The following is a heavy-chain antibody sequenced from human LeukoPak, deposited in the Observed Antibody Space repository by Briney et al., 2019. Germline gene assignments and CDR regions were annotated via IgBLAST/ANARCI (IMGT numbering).Heavy chain of an antibody. J-gene: IGHJ4*02. Sequence: AASVKVSCKASGGTFSSYAISWVRQAPGQGLEWMGRIIPILGIANYAQKFQGRVTITADKSTSTAYMELSSLRSEDTAVYYCAGEPPGVAHKGFDYWGQGTLVTVSS. CDR3: AGEPPGVAHKGFDY. CDR1: GGTFSSYA. CDR2: IIPILGIA. V-gene: IGHV1-69*04. D-gene: IGHD2-21*01.